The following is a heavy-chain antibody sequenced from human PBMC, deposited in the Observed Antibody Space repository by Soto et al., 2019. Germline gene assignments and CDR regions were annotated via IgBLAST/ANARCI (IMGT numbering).Heavy chain of an antibody. Sequence: LRLSCAASGFTFSSYAMSWVRQAPGKGLEWVSAISGSGGSTYYADSVKGRFTISRDNSKNTLYLQMNSLRAEDTAVYYCARRYCSGGSCQNALDVWGKGTTVTVSS. CDR2: ISGSGGST. CDR3: ARRYCSGGSCQNALDV. CDR1: GFTFSSYA. D-gene: IGHD2-15*01. V-gene: IGHV3-23*01. J-gene: IGHJ6*04.